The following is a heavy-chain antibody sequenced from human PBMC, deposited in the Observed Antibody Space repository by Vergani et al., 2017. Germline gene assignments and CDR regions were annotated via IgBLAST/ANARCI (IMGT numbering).Heavy chain of an antibody. D-gene: IGHD2-2*01. Sequence: QVQLVQSGAEVKKPGSSVKVSCKASGGTFSSYGISWVRQAPGQGLEWMGWISAYNGNTNYAQKLQGRVTMTTDTSTSTAYMELRSLRSDDTAVYYCARHIVVVPAAISYYMDVWGKGTTVTVSS. CDR1: GGTFSSYG. CDR3: ARHIVVVPAAISYYMDV. J-gene: IGHJ6*03. V-gene: IGHV1-18*01. CDR2: ISAYNGNT.